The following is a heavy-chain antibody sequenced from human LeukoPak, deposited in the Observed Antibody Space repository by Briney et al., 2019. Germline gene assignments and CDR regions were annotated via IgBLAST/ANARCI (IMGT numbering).Heavy chain of an antibody. CDR2: IYYSGST. V-gene: IGHV4-31*01. J-gene: IGHJ4*02. CDR3: ARVIGYYDSSGYPDY. Sequence: SQTLSLTCTVSAGSISSGGSYWSWIRQHPGKGLEWIAYIYYSGSTYYNPSLKSLVTISVDTSKNQFSLKLSSVTAADTAVYYCARVIGYYDSSGYPDYWGQGTLVTVSS. CDR1: AGSISSGGSY. D-gene: IGHD3-22*01.